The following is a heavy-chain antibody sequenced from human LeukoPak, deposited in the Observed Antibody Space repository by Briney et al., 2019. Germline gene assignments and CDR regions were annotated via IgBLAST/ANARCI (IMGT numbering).Heavy chain of an antibody. J-gene: IGHJ4*02. CDR1: GFTFDDYA. CDR3: AKTGEDSSG. D-gene: IGHD6-19*01. Sequence: GGSLRLSCAASGFTFDDYAMHWVRQAPGKGLEWVSGISWNSGSIGYADSVKGRFTISRDNAKNSLYLQMNSLRAEDTALYYCAKTGEDSSGWGQGTLVTVSS. V-gene: IGHV3-9*01. CDR2: ISWNSGSI.